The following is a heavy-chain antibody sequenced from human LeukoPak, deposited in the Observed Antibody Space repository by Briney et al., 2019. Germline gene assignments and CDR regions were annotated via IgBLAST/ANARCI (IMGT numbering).Heavy chain of an antibody. CDR1: GGSSSGYY. CDR3: ARRVNYYDSSGYDYGMDV. J-gene: IGHJ6*02. D-gene: IGHD3-22*01. V-gene: IGHV4-34*01. Sequence: SETLSLTCAVYGGSSSGYYWSWIRQPPGKGLEWIGEINHSGSTNYNPSLKSRVTISVDTSKNQFSLKLSSVTAADTAVYYCARRVNYYDSSGYDYGMDVWGQGTTVTVSS. CDR2: INHSGST.